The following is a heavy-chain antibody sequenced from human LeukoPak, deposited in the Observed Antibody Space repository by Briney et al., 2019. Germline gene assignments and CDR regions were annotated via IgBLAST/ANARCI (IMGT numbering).Heavy chain of an antibody. CDR2: ISGTGGSI. Sequence: GGSLRLSCAASGFTFSSHAMSWVRQGPGKGLEWVSIISGTGGSIYYADSVEGRFTISRDNSKNTLYLQMNSLRAEDTAVYYCAKKCRSGGWFDPWGQGTLVTVSS. CDR3: AKKCRSGGWFDP. V-gene: IGHV3-23*01. D-gene: IGHD2-15*01. CDR1: GFTFSSHA. J-gene: IGHJ5*02.